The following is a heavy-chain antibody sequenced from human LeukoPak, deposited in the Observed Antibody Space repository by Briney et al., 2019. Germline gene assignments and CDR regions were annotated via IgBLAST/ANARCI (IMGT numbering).Heavy chain of an antibody. CDR1: GFSFNTFE. Sequence: GGSLRLSCVTSGFSFNTFEMNWVRQAPGKGPEWLSYISYNGHSIYYADSVKGRFTISRDNAKNSLYLQMNSLRAEDTAVYYCAELGITMIGGVWGKGTTVTISS. CDR2: ISYNGHSI. J-gene: IGHJ6*04. D-gene: IGHD3-10*02. V-gene: IGHV3-48*03. CDR3: AELGITMIGGV.